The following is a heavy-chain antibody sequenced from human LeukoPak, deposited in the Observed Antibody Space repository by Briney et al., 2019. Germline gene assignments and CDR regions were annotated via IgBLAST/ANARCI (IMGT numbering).Heavy chain of an antibody. V-gene: IGHV4-30-4*01. CDR1: GGSISSGDYY. Sequence: SQILSLTCTVSGGSISSGDYYWSWIRQPPGKGLEWIGYIYYSGSTYYNPSLKSRVTISVDTSKNQFSLKLSTVTAADTAVYYCARGGMTFHNWFDPWGQGTLVTVSS. D-gene: IGHD2/OR15-2a*01. CDR3: ARGGMTFHNWFDP. J-gene: IGHJ5*02. CDR2: IYYSGST.